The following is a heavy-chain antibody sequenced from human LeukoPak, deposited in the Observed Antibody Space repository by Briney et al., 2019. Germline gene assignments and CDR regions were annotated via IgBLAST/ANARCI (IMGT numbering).Heavy chain of an antibody. Sequence: GGSLRLSCAASGFTLSSYRMNWVRQAPGKGLEWVSYISSGSSTKYYADSVKGRFTISRDNAKNSLFLQMNSLRDEDTAVYYXXXXVREWGGYYFDYWGQGTPVTVSS. V-gene: IGHV3-48*02. CDR1: GFTLSSYR. J-gene: IGHJ4*02. CDR3: XXXVREWGGYYFDY. D-gene: IGHD3-3*01. CDR2: ISSGSSTK.